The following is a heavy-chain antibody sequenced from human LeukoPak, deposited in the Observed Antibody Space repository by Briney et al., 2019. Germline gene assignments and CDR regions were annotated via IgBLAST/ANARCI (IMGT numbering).Heavy chain of an antibody. CDR1: GYSISSGYY. CDR2: IYYSGST. CDR3: ARNLRGDGYNWADMGY. Sequence: PSETLSLTCTVSGYSISSGYYWGWIRQPPGKGLEWIGYIYYSGSTNYNPSLKSRVTISVDTSKNQFSLKLSSVTAADTAVYYCARNLRGDGYNWADMGYWGQGTLVTVSS. D-gene: IGHD5-24*01. V-gene: IGHV4-61*01. J-gene: IGHJ4*02.